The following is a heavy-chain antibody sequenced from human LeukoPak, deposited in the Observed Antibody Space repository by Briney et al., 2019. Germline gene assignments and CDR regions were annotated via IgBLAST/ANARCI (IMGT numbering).Heavy chain of an antibody. CDR3: ARERGIVVVPAAIPSRDYFDY. J-gene: IGHJ4*02. CDR1: GGTFSSYA. Sequence: SVKVSCKASGGTFSSYAISWVQQAPGQGLEWMGGIIPIFGTANYAQKFQGRVTITADKSTSTAYMELSSLRSEDTAVYYCARERGIVVVPAAIPSRDYFDYWGQGTLVTVSS. D-gene: IGHD2-2*01. CDR2: IIPIFGTA. V-gene: IGHV1-69*06.